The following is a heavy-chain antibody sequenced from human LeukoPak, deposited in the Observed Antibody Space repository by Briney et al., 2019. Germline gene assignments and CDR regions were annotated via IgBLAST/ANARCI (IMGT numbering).Heavy chain of an antibody. V-gene: IGHV3-7*01. J-gene: IGHJ6*02. Sequence: PGGSLRLSCAASEFTFSNYWMSWVRQDPGKGLEWEANTKQDGSDKFYVDSVKGRFTISRDNAKNSLYLQMNNLRAEDTAMYYCARMGGSSGTTQYYYGMDVWGQGTTVTVSS. CDR1: EFTFSNYW. CDR2: TKQDGSDK. D-gene: IGHD6-19*01. CDR3: ARMGGSSGTTQYYYGMDV.